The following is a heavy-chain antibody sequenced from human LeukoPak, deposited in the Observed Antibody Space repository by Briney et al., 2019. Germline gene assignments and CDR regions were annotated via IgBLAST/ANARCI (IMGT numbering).Heavy chain of an antibody. CDR1: GFTFSSYA. D-gene: IGHD1-26*01. V-gene: IGHV3-23*01. CDR3: SGGARGTYVFNY. Sequence: PGGSLRLSCAASGFTFSSYAMRWVRQAPGKGLEWVSGISDTGGETYYADSVKGRFTISRDNSKNTLYLQMNSLRAEDTAVYYCSGGARGTYVFNYWGQGTLVTVSS. J-gene: IGHJ4*02. CDR2: ISDTGGET.